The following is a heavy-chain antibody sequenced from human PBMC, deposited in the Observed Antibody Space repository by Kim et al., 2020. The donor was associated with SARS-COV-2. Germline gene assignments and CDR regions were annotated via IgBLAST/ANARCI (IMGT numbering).Heavy chain of an antibody. J-gene: IGHJ2*01. CDR3: ARGLAPRPNWYFEL. V-gene: IGHV4-4*07. Sequence: SETLSLTCTVSGDSISSYYWSWIRQPAGKGLEYIGRVYSTGNTNYNPSLRSRVTMSIDTSKNQFSLTLSSVTAADTAVYYCARGLAPRPNWYFELWGRGTLVTVSS. CDR1: GDSISSYY. CDR2: VYSTGNT.